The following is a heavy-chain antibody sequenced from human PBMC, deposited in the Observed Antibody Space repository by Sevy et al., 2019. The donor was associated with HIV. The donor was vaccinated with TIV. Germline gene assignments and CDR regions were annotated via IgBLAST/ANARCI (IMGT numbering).Heavy chain of an antibody. D-gene: IGHD2-8*02. V-gene: IGHV3-15*01. CDR2: IKSRPVGGAT. CDR1: GFTFSYAW. J-gene: IGHJ6*02. Sequence: GGSLRLSCVASGFTFSYAWMSWVRQAPGKGLEWVGRIKSRPVGGATDYAAPVTGRFTISRDDSKNTLYLPMNSLKTEDTAVYYCSTDPIIVLLVTDGMDVWGQGTTVTVSS. CDR3: STDPIIVLLVTDGMDV.